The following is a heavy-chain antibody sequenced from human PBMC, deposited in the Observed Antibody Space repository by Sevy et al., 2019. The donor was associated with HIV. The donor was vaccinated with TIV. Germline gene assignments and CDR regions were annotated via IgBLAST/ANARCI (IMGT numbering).Heavy chain of an antibody. CDR2: IIPIFGTA. V-gene: IGHV1-69*13. CDR1: GGTFSSYA. D-gene: IGHD5-12*01. Sequence: ASVKVSCKASGGTFSSYAISWVRQAPGQGLEWMGGIIPIFGTANYAQKFQGRVTITADESTSTAYMELSSLRSEDTAVYYCARARRGMATISPHFHYWGQGTLVTVSS. CDR3: ARARRGMATISPHFHY. J-gene: IGHJ4*02.